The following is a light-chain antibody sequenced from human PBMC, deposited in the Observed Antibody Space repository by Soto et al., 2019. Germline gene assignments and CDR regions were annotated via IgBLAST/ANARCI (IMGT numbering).Light chain of an antibody. J-gene: IGKJ4*01. CDR2: DAS. CDR1: QSVSSY. CDR3: QQRSNCPLT. V-gene: IGKV3-11*01. Sequence: EIVLTQSRATLSLSPGERATLSCRASQSVSSYLAWYQQKPGQAPRLLIYDASNRATGIPARFSGSGSGTDFTLTISSLEPEDFAVYYCQQRSNCPLTFGGGTKVEIK.